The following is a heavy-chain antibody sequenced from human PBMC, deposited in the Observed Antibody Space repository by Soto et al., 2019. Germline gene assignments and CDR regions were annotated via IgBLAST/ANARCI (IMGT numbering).Heavy chain of an antibody. CDR3: ARDKVGGNHMITFDDAFDI. D-gene: IGHD3-16*01. V-gene: IGHV4-59*01. Sequence: PSETLSLTCTVSGGSISSYYWSWIRQPPGKGLEWIGYIYYSGSTNYNPSLKSRVTISVDTSKNQFSLELSSVTAADTAVYYCARDKVGGNHMITFDDAFDIWGQGTMVTVSS. CDR1: GGSISSYY. J-gene: IGHJ3*02. CDR2: IYYSGST.